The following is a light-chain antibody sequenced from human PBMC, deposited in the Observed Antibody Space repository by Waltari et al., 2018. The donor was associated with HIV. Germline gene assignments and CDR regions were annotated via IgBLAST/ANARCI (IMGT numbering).Light chain of an antibody. Sequence: EIVMTQSPATLSVSPGERATLSCRASQNVNNNLAWYQQKPGQAPRLLIYRASTRATGLPARFSGSGSGTEFTLTISSLQFEDSAVYFCQQYHSWPLTFGGGTRVQIK. CDR3: QQYHSWPLT. CDR2: RAS. CDR1: QNVNNN. V-gene: IGKV3-15*01. J-gene: IGKJ4*01.